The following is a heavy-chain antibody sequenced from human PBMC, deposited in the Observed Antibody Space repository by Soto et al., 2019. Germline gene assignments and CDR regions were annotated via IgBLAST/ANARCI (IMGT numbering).Heavy chain of an antibody. J-gene: IGHJ4*02. CDR2: ISAYNGNT. Sequence: ASVKVSCKASGYTFTTYGISWVRQAPGQGFEWMGWISAYNGNTKHAQGFQGRVSMTTDTSTSTAYMELRSLRPEDTAMYYCARVAYWGPGTQVTVSS. V-gene: IGHV1-18*04. CDR1: GYTFTTYG. CDR3: ARVAY.